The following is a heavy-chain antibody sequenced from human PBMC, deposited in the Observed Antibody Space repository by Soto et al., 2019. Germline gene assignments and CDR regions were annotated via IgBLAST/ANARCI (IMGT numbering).Heavy chain of an antibody. V-gene: IGHV3-15*01. J-gene: IGHJ4*02. CDR2: IKSEAEGGTI. CDR1: GFTFSNAR. D-gene: IGHD5-18*01. CDR3: AAGGRGNNCGD. Sequence: EVQLVESGGGLVNPGGSLRLSCAASGFTFSNARMSWVRQAPGKGLEWVGRIKSEAEGGTIDYAAPVKGRFTVSRDDSKNTLYLQMNSLKSEDTAVYYCAAGGRGNNCGDWGQGTLVTVSS.